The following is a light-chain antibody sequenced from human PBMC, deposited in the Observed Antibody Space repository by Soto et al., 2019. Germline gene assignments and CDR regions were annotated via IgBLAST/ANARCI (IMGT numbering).Light chain of an antibody. V-gene: IGKV3-20*01. J-gene: IGKJ3*01. CDR3: QHYGTSPFT. Sequence: EIVLTQSPGTLSLSPGERATLSCRASQSIASSYLGWYQQKPGQAPRLLIYGASSRATGIPDRFSGSASGTDFTLSISRLEPEDFAVYYCQHYGTSPFTFGPGTKVEIK. CDR2: GAS. CDR1: QSIASSY.